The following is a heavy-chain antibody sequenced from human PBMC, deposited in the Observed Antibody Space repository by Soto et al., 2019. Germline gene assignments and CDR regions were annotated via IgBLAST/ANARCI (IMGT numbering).Heavy chain of an antibody. J-gene: IGHJ6*03. Sequence: GGSLRLSCAASGFAFSNYGMFWVRQAPGKGLEWVSYIISDGSPLYYADSVKGRFTISRDNAKNSLYLQMNSLRAEDTAVYYCARAYITIFGVVTPYYMDVWGKGTTVTVSS. D-gene: IGHD3-3*01. CDR1: GFAFSNYG. CDR2: IISDGSPL. V-gene: IGHV3-48*01. CDR3: ARAYITIFGVVTPYYMDV.